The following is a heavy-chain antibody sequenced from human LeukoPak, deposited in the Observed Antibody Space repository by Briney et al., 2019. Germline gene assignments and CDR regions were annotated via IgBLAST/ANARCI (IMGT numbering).Heavy chain of an antibody. CDR2: IIPILGTA. J-gene: IGHJ6*02. Sequence: GASVKVSCKASGGTFSSYAISWVRQAPGQGLEWMGGIIPILGTANYAQKFQGRVTITADESTSTAYMELSSLRSEDTAVYYCATRSLYGGKVYYYYGMDVWGQGTTVTVSS. CDR1: GGTFSSYA. CDR3: ATRSLYGGKVYYYYGMDV. V-gene: IGHV1-69*13. D-gene: IGHD4-23*01.